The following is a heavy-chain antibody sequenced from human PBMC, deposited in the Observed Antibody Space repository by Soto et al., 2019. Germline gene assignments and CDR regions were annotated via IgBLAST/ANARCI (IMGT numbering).Heavy chain of an antibody. V-gene: IGHV4-59*08. Sequence: SETLSLTCTVSGGSISSYYWSWIRQPPGKGLEWIGYIYYSVSTNYNPSLKSRVTISVDTSKNHFSLKLTSVTAADTAVYYCARPGGSGWFYFDSWGQGSQVTVSS. D-gene: IGHD6-13*01. CDR1: GGSISSYY. CDR2: IYYSVST. J-gene: IGHJ4*02. CDR3: ARPGGSGWFYFDS.